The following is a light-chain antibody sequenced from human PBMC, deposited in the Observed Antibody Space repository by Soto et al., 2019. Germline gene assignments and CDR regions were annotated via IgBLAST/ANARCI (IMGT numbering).Light chain of an antibody. CDR2: DVG. J-gene: IGLJ1*01. Sequence: QSALTQPRSVSGSPGQSVTISCTGTRSDIGIYDYVSWYQHHPNTAPKLIIYDVGERPSGVPDRFSGSKSGNTASLLISGLQAEDEADYFYCSSVGKYWYVCGSGTKVTV. V-gene: IGLV2-11*01. CDR3: CSSVGKYWYV. CDR1: RSDIGIYDY.